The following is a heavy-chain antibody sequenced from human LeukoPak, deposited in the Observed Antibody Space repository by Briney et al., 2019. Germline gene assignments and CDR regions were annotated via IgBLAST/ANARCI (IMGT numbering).Heavy chain of an antibody. Sequence: ASVKVSCKASGYTFTSCYMHWVRQAPGQGLEWMGIINPSGGSTSYAQKFQGRVTMTRDTSTSTVYMELSSLRSEDTAVYYCARDPGGYNHFDHWGQGTLVTVSS. V-gene: IGHV1-46*01. J-gene: IGHJ4*02. CDR1: GYTFTSCY. CDR2: INPSGGST. CDR3: ARDPGGYNHFDH. D-gene: IGHD5-24*01.